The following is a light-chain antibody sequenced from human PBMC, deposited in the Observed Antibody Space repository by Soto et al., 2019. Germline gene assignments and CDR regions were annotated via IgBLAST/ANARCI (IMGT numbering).Light chain of an antibody. CDR2: GAS. Sequence: EIVLTQSPGTLSLSPGERATLSCRASQSVSSSYLAWYQQKPGQAPRLLIYGASSRATGIPGRFSGSGSGPDFTLTISRLEPDDFAVYYCQQYGRSPFTFGPGTKVDIK. J-gene: IGKJ3*01. CDR3: QQYGRSPFT. CDR1: QSVSSSY. V-gene: IGKV3-20*01.